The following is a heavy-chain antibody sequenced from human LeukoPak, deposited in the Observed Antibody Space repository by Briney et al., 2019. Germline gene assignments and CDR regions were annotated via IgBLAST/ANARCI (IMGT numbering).Heavy chain of an antibody. CDR2: INTNGRTI. J-gene: IGHJ4*02. D-gene: IGHD3-9*01. CDR3: ARDSDWLPDY. Sequence: GLSLRLSCAASGFTFSSYEMNWVRQAPGKGLEWLSYINTNGRTIYYADSVKGRFTISRDNAKNSLYLQMNSLKAEDTALYYCARDSDWLPDYWGQGTLVTVSS. V-gene: IGHV3-48*03. CDR1: GFTFSSYE.